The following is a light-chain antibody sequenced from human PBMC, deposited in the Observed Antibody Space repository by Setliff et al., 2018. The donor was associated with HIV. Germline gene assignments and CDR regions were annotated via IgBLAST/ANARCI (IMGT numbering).Light chain of an antibody. CDR1: SSDVGGYNY. J-gene: IGLJ1*01. CDR3: SSYKTSSTYV. Sequence: QSALTQPASMSGSPGQSITISCTGTSSDVGGYNYVSWYQQHPGKAPKLMIYEVSNRPSGVSNRFSGSKSGNTASLTISGLQAEDEADYYCSSYKTSSTYVFGTGTKVTVL. CDR2: EVS. V-gene: IGLV2-14*01.